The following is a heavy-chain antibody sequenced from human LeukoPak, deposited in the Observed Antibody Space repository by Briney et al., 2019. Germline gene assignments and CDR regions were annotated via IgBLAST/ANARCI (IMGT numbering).Heavy chain of an antibody. D-gene: IGHD3-9*01. V-gene: IGHV1-69*02. CDR2: IIPILGIA. J-gene: IGHJ3*02. CDR3: AVDMRGRRRGFDI. Sequence: GASVKVSCKASGGTFSSYTISGVRQAPGQGREWMGRIIPILGIANYAQKFQGRVTITADKSTSTAYMELSSLRSEDTAVYYCAVDMRGRRRGFDIWGQGTMVAVSS. CDR1: GGTFSSYT.